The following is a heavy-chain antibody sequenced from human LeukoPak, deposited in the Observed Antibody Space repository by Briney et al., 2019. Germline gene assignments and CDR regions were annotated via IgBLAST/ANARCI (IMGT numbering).Heavy chain of an antibody. Sequence: PGGSLRLSCAASGFSFDRYAMSWVRQTPGKGLEWVSLISWTGDIAYYSDSVKGRFSISRDNSKNTVSLQMNSLRADDTAVYYCTTDRDWGQGTLVTVSS. CDR1: GFSFDRYA. J-gene: IGHJ4*02. CDR3: TTDRD. D-gene: IGHD3-10*01. CDR2: ISWTGDIA. V-gene: IGHV3-23*01.